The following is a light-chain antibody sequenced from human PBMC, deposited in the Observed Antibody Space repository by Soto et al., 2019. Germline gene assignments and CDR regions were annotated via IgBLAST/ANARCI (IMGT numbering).Light chain of an antibody. CDR3: CSYAGSSTL. J-gene: IGLJ2*01. CDR1: SSDVGSYNL. V-gene: IGLV2-23*02. CDR2: EVS. Sequence: QSALTQPASVSGSPGQSITISCTGTSSDVGSYNLVSWYQQHPGKAPKLMIYEVSTRPSGVSNRFSGSKSGNTASLTISGLQDEDEADYYCCSYAGSSTLFGGGTKLTVL.